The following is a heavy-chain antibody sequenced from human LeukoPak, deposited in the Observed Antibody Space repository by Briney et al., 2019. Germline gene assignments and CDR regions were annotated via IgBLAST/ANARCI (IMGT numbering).Heavy chain of an antibody. CDR2: ISGSGDTT. J-gene: IGHJ4*02. Sequence: PGGSLRLSCAASEFTFSNYGMSWVRQAPGKGLEWVSVISGSGDTTYYADSVKGRFTISRDNSKNTLYLQMNSLRVEDTALYFCARDLAAVADDPVDFFDYWGRGTLVAVSS. CDR3: ARDLAAVADDPVDFFDY. CDR1: EFTFSNYG. V-gene: IGHV3-23*01. D-gene: IGHD4-23*01.